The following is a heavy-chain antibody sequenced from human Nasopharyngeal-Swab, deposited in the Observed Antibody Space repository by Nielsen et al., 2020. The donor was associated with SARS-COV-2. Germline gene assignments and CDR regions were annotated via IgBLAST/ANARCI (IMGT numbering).Heavy chain of an antibody. J-gene: IGHJ3*02. CDR3: SLLLSLASYVFDI. D-gene: IGHD2/OR15-2a*01. V-gene: IGHV5-51*01. CDR1: GYSFTSYW. Sequence: GGSLRLSCKGSGYSFTSYWIGWVRQMPGKGLEWMGIIYPGDSDTRYSPSFQGQVTISADKSISTAYLQWSSLKASDTAMYYFSLLLSLASYVFDIWGQGTMVTVSS. CDR2: IYPGDSDT.